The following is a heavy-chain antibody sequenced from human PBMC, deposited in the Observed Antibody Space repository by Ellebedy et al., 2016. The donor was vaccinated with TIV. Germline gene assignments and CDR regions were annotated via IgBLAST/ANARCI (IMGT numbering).Heavy chain of an antibody. V-gene: IGHV3-21*05. CDR2: ISSSSSYT. CDR1: GFTFSSYA. J-gene: IGHJ4*02. CDR3: ARGGGAVAVDY. Sequence: GGSLRLXXAASGFTFSSYAMHWVRQAPGKGLEWVSYISSSSSYTNYADSVKGRFTISRDNAKNSLYLQMNSLRAEDTAVYYCARGGGAVAVDYWGQGTLVTVSS. D-gene: IGHD6-19*01.